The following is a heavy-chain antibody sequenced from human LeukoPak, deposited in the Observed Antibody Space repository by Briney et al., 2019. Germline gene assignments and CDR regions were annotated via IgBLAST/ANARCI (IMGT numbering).Heavy chain of an antibody. CDR3: ARYTEKDF. CDR2: IYSGGST. D-gene: IGHD2-2*02. CDR1: GFSVGNNY. V-gene: IGHV3-53*01. Sequence: GGSLRLSCAASGFSVGNNYMSWLRQAPGRGLEWVSVIYSGGSTYYADPVKGRFSTSRDNSKSTLYLQMNRLRVEDTGIYYCARYTEKDFWGQGTLVTVSS. J-gene: IGHJ4*02.